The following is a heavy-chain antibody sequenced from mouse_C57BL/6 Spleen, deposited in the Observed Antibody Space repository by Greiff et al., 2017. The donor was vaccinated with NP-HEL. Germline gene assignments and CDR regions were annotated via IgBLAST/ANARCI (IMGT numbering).Heavy chain of an antibody. CDR3: ARDGNSYFDY. CDR1: GYSITSGYY. CDR2: ISYDGSN. J-gene: IGHJ2*01. D-gene: IGHD2-1*01. V-gene: IGHV3-6*01. Sequence: VQLQQSGPGLVKPSQSLSLTCSVTGYSITSGYYWNWIRQFPGNKLEWMGYISYDGSNNYNPSLKNRISITRDTSKNQFFLKLNSVTTEDTATYYCARDGNSYFDYWGQGTTLTVSS.